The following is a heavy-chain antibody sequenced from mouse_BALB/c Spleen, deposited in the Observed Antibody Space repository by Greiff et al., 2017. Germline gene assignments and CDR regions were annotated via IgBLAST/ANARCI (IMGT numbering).Heavy chain of an antibody. D-gene: IGHD2-2*01. CDR1: GYTFTSYW. V-gene: IGHV1-7*01. J-gene: IGHJ4*01. Sequence: QVQLQQSGAELAKPGASVKMSCKASGYTFTSYWMHWVKQRPGQGLEWIGYINPSTGYTEYNQKFKDKATLTADKSSSTAYMQLSSLTSEDSAVYYCAREGYGYDGYAMDYWGQGTSVTVSS. CDR2: INPSTGYT. CDR3: AREGYGYDGYAMDY.